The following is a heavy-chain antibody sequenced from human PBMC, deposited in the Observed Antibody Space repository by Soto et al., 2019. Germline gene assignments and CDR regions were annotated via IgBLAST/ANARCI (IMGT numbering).Heavy chain of an antibody. CDR2: IKQDGSEK. Sequence: EVQLVESGGGLVQPGGSLRLSCAASGFTFSSYWMSWVRQAPGKGLEWVANIKQDGSEKYYVDSVKGRFTISRDNAKNSLYLQMNSLRAEDTAVYYCARGRVATTKPYWYFDLWGRGTLVTVSS. CDR1: GFTFSSYW. J-gene: IGHJ2*01. D-gene: IGHD5-12*01. CDR3: ARGRVATTKPYWYFDL. V-gene: IGHV3-7*04.